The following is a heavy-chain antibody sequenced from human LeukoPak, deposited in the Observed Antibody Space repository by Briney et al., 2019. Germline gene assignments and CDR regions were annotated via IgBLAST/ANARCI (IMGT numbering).Heavy chain of an antibody. Sequence: GESLKISCQGSGYSFTSYWIGWVRQMPGKGLEWMGIIYPGDPDTRYSPSFQGQVTISADKSISTAYLQWSSLKASDTAMYYCARQGRHGSGSYFYYFDYWGQGTLVTVSS. CDR3: ARQGRHGSGSYFYYFDY. CDR2: IYPGDPDT. CDR1: GYSFTSYW. D-gene: IGHD3-10*01. V-gene: IGHV5-51*01. J-gene: IGHJ4*02.